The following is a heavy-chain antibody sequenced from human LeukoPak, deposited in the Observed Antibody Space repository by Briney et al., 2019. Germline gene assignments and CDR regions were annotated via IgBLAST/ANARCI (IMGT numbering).Heavy chain of an antibody. D-gene: IGHD6-13*01. J-gene: IGHJ4*02. V-gene: IGHV3-21*01. Sequence: PGGSLRLSCTASGFTFSNYNMNWVRQAPGQGLEWVSSISSSSSYIYYADSVKGRFTISRGNAKNSLYLQMNSLRAEDTAVYYCATRCSSCFYFDYWGQGTLVTVSS. CDR2: ISSSSSYI. CDR3: ATRCSSCFYFDY. CDR1: GFTFSNYN.